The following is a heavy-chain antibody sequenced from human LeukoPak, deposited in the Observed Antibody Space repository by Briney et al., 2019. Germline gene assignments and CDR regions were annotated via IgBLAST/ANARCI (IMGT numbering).Heavy chain of an antibody. J-gene: IGHJ4*02. CDR2: INWNGGSI. V-gene: IGHV3-20*04. CDR3: ASASSGWFRLYYFDY. CDR1: GFTFDDNG. Sequence: GGSLRLSCAASGFTFDDNGMSWVRQTPGKGLEWVSGINWNGGSIGYADSVKGRFTISRDNAKNSLYLQMNSLRAEDTAVYYCASASSGWFRLYYFDYWGQGTLVTVSS. D-gene: IGHD6-19*01.